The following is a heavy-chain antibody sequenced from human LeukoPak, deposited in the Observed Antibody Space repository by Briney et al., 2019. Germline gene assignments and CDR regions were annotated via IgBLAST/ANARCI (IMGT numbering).Heavy chain of an antibody. CDR1: GGSFSGYY. V-gene: IGHV4-34*01. J-gene: IGHJ4*02. D-gene: IGHD6-19*01. CDR3: ARGQYSSGWYQY. Sequence: SETLSLTCAVYGGSFSGYYWSWIRQPPGKGLEWIGEINHSGSTNYNPSLKSRVTISVDTSKNQFSLKLSSVTAAHTAVYYCARGQYSSGWYQYWGQGTLVTVSS. CDR2: INHSGST.